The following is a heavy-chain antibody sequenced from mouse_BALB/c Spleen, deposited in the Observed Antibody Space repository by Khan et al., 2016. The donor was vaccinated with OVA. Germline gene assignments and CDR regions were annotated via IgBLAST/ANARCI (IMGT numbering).Heavy chain of an antibody. Sequence: QVQLQQSGAELMKPGASVKISCEATGYAFRSYWIEWVKQRPGHGLEWVGEILPGTGNTKYNEKFEGKATLTADTSSNPAHLQLSSLTSEDSADYYCTRPYYADYWGQGTTLTVSS. CDR2: ILPGTGNT. V-gene: IGHV1-9*01. J-gene: IGHJ2*01. CDR1: GYAFRSYW. CDR3: TRPYYADY. D-gene: IGHD2-10*01.